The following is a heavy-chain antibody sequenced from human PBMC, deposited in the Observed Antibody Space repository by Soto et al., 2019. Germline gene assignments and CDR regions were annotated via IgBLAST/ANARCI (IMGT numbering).Heavy chain of an antibody. Sequence: GGSLRLSCAASGFTFSNAWMSWVRQAPGKGLEWVGRIKSKTNGGTTDYAAPVKGRFAISRDDSKNTLYLQMNSLKTEDAAVYYCTTDDPINKYWGQGALVTVSS. V-gene: IGHV3-15*01. CDR1: GFTFSNAW. J-gene: IGHJ4*02. CDR3: TTDDPINKY. CDR2: IKSKTNGGTT.